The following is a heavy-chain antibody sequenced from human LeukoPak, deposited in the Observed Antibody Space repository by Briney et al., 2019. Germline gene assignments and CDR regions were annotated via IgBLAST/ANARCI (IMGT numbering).Heavy chain of an antibody. V-gene: IGHV3-21*01. D-gene: IGHD3-10*01. CDR2: ISSSSSYI. J-gene: IGHJ4*02. CDR1: GFTFSSYS. Sequence: GGSLRLSCAAPGFTFSSYSMNWVRQAPGKGLEWVSSISSSSSYIYYADSVKGRFTISRDNAKNSLYLQMNSLRAEDTAVYYCAVGGFRYYFDYWGQGTLVTVSS. CDR3: AVGGFRYYFDY.